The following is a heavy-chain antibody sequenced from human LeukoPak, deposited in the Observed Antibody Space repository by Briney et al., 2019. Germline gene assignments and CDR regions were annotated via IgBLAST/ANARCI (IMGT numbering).Heavy chain of an antibody. CDR1: GYSFTSYW. V-gene: IGHV5-51*01. CDR2: IYPGDSDA. CDR3: ARHHEAYYYGSGSSY. Sequence: GESLKISCKGSGYSFTSYWIGWVRQMPGKGLEWTGIIYPGDSDARYSPSFQGQVTISADKSISTAYLQWSSLKASDTAMYYCARHHEAYYYGSGSSYWGQGTLVTVSS. D-gene: IGHD3-10*01. J-gene: IGHJ4*02.